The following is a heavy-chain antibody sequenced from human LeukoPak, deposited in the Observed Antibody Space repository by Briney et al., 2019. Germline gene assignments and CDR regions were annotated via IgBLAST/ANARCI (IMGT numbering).Heavy chain of an antibody. D-gene: IGHD4-17*01. J-gene: IGHJ4*02. CDR2: IDWDDDK. CDR1: GGSISTYYW. Sequence: TLSLTCTVSGGSISTYYWSWIRQPPGKALEWLALIDWDDDKYYSTSLKTRLTISKDTSKNQVVLTMTNMDPVDTATYYCARTKTVTWVYYDYWGQGTLVTVSS. V-gene: IGHV2-70*01. CDR3: ARTKTVTWVYYDY.